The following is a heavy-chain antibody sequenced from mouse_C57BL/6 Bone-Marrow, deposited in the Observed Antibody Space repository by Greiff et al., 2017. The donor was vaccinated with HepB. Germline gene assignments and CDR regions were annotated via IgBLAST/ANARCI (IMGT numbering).Heavy chain of an antibody. D-gene: IGHD1-1*01. J-gene: IGHJ2*01. Sequence: QVQLKESGAELAKPGASVKLSCKASGYTFTSYWMHWVKQRPGQGLEWIGYINPSSGYTKYNQKFKDKATLTADKSSSTAYMQLSSLTHEDSAVYYCARCNTTVVVDYWGQGTTLTVSS. CDR2: INPSSGYT. V-gene: IGHV1-7*01. CDR3: ARCNTTVVVDY. CDR1: GYTFTSYW.